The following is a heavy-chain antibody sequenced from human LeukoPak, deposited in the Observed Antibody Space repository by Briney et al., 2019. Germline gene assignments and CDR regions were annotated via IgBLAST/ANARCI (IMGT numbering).Heavy chain of an antibody. CDR3: ARVLRSYYYGSGSLGDWFDP. V-gene: IGHV4-39*07. J-gene: IGHJ5*02. CDR1: GVSISSGSNY. D-gene: IGHD3-10*01. CDR2: IYSSGST. Sequence: SETLSLTCSVSGVSISSGSNYWGWIRQPPGKTLEWIGSIYSSGSTHYNPSLKSRVIILIDTAKNHFSLNLSSVTAADTAVYYCARVLRSYYYGSGSLGDWFDPWGQGTLVTVSS.